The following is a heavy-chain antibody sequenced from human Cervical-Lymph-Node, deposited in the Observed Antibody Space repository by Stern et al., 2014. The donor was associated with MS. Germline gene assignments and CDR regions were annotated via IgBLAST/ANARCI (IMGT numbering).Heavy chain of an antibody. Sequence: VQLVQSGAEVKKPGASVKVSCKASGYTFTGYYIHWVRQATGQGLEWMGWIIPNNGDTNYAQNFQGRVTMTRDTSISTAYMELSRLRSDDTDVYYCAKDGYNYWGQGTLVTVSS. CDR2: IIPNNGDT. D-gene: IGHD5-24*01. CDR3: AKDGYNY. J-gene: IGHJ4*02. CDR1: GYTFTGYY. V-gene: IGHV1-2*02.